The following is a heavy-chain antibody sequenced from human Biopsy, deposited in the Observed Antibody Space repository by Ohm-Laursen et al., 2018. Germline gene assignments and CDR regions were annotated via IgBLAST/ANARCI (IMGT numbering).Heavy chain of an antibody. CDR3: ARGSLKMDY. CDR1: GTSLSNFY. D-gene: IGHD3-9*01. CDR2: IFPTGIT. V-gene: IGHV4-4*07. J-gene: IGHJ4*02. Sequence: SETLSLTCTVSGTSLSNFYWSWIRQPAGKGLEWIGRIFPTGITNYNPSLKSRVTMSVDTSKNEFSLRLTSVTAADTAVYYCARGSLKMDYWGQGTLVTVS.